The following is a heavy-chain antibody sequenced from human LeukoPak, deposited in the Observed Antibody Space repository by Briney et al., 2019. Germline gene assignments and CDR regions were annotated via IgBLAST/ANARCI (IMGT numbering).Heavy chain of an antibody. J-gene: IGHJ4*02. CDR1: GGSISNYY. Sequence: PSETLSLTCTVSGGSISNYYWGWIRQPPGKGLDGIGYIYYSGSTNYNPSLKSRVTISVDTSKNQFSLKLSSVTAADTAVYYCARGVVITLFDYWGQGTLVTVSS. V-gene: IGHV4-59*01. CDR3: ARGVVITLFDY. CDR2: IYYSGST. D-gene: IGHD3-22*01.